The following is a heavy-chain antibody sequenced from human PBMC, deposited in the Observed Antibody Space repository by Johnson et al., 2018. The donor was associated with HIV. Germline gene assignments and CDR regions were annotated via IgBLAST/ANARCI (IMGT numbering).Heavy chain of an antibody. CDR2: IGTAGDT. J-gene: IGHJ3*02. CDR1: GFTFSSYD. V-gene: IGHV3-13*01. D-gene: IGHD2-15*01. Sequence: EKLVESGVGLVQPGGSLRLSCAASGFTFSSYDMHWVRQATGKGLEWVSAIGTAGDTYYPGSVKGRFTISRENAKNSLYLQMNSLRAEDTAVYYCVTLVVAPPFDIWGQGTMVTVSS. CDR3: VTLVVAPPFDI.